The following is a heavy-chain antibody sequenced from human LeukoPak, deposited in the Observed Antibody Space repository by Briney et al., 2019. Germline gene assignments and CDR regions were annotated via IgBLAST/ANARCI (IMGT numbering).Heavy chain of an antibody. CDR3: ARFEALLSETPFDY. CDR2: MNPNSGNT. V-gene: IGHV1-8*01. CDR1: GYTFTSYD. J-gene: IGHJ4*02. Sequence: ASVKVSFKASGYTFTSYDISWVRQATGQGLEWMGWMNPNSGNTGYAQKFQGRVTMTRNTSISTAYMELSSLRSEDTAVYYCARFEALLSETPFDYWGQGTLVTVSS. D-gene: IGHD3-10*01.